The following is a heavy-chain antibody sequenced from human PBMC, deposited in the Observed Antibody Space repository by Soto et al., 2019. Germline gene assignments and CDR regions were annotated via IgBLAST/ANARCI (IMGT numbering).Heavy chain of an antibody. CDR3: AKDYSTVTTDPLSVVLFDY. V-gene: IGHV3-23*01. CDR1: GFTFSSYA. Sequence: GGSLRLSCAASGFTFSSYAMGWVRQAPGKGLEWVSIITSDGRTYYADSVKGRFTISRDNSKNTVYLQMNSLRAEDTAVYYCAKDYSTVTTDPLSVVLFDYWGQGALVTVSS. CDR2: ITSDGRT. J-gene: IGHJ4*02. D-gene: IGHD4-17*01.